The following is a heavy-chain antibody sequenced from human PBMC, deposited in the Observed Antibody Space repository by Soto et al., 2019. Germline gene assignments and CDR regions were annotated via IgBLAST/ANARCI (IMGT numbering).Heavy chain of an antibody. V-gene: IGHV3-9*01. CDR1: GFSFGDYA. Sequence: MQLVESGGDLVQPGRSLRLSCAASGFSFGDYAMHWVRQAPGKGLEWVSGISWKSASIGYADSVKGRFIISRDNAKNSLYLQLNSLRAEDTALYYCAKSTGGTANGLDVWVQGTTVTVSS. CDR3: AKSTGGTANGLDV. D-gene: IGHD2-8*02. CDR2: ISWKSASI. J-gene: IGHJ6*02.